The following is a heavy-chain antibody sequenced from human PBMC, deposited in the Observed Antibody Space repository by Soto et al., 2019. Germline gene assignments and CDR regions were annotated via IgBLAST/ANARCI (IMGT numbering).Heavy chain of an antibody. V-gene: IGHV1-18*01. D-gene: IGHD3-22*01. Sequence: ASVKVSCKASGYTFTSYGISWVRQAPGQGFEWMGWISAYNGNTNYAQKLQGRVTMTTDTSTSTAYMELRSLRSDDTAVYYCATAYFFEIRGHPESFVIWCQGTL. CDR3: ATAYFFEIRGHPESFVI. CDR2: ISAYNGNT. CDR1: GYTFTSYG. J-gene: IGHJ3*02.